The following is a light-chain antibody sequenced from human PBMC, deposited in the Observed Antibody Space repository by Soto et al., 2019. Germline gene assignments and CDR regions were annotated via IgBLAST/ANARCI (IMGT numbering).Light chain of an antibody. V-gene: IGLV1-40*01. CDR1: SSNIGAGYV. CDR2: SDN. CDR3: QTYDNNSDYV. Sequence: QSGQRHPPSVCGAPGHRVTISCTGSSSNIGAGYVVHWYQQLPGAAPKLLIFSDNNRPSGVPDRFSGSKSGISASLAITGLQTEDEADYYCQTYDNNSDYVFGTGTKVTVL. J-gene: IGLJ1*01.